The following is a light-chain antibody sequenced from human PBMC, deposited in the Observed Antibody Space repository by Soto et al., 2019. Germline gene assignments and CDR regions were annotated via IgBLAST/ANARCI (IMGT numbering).Light chain of an antibody. CDR1: QSVSSTY. V-gene: IGKV3-20*01. J-gene: IGKJ1*01. CDR2: GAS. Sequence: EILLTQSPVTLSLSPGQRATLSCRASQSVSSTYLAWYQQQPGQAPRLLIYGASTRATGIPDRFSGSRSGTDITLPISRLEPEDFAVYFCQLYGSSRWTFGQGTKVDIK. CDR3: QLYGSSRWT.